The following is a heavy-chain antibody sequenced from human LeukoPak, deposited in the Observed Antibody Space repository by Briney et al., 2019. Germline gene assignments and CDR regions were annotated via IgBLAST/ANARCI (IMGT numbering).Heavy chain of an antibody. CDR3: TTDLYDFWSGYSDY. CDR1: GFTFSNAW. D-gene: IGHD3-3*01. Sequence: PGGSLRLSXAASGFTFSNAWMSWVRQAPGKGLEWVGRIKSKTDGGTTDYAAPVKGRFTISRDDSKNTLYLQMNSLKTEGTAVYYCTTDLYDFWSGYSDYWGQGTLVTVSS. J-gene: IGHJ4*02. V-gene: IGHV3-15*01. CDR2: IKSKTDGGTT.